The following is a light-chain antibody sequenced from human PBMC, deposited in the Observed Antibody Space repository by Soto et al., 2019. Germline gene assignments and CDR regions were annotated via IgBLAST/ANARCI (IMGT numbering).Light chain of an antibody. V-gene: IGLV1-40*01. CDR1: SSNIGAGYD. CDR2: GNS. Sequence: QSVLTQPPSVSGAPGQRVTISCTGSSSNIGAGYDVHWYQQLPGTAPKLLIYGNSNRPSRVPDRFSGSKSGTSASLAITGLQAEDEADYYCQSSDSSLSGWVFGGGTKLTVL. J-gene: IGLJ3*02. CDR3: QSSDSSLSGWV.